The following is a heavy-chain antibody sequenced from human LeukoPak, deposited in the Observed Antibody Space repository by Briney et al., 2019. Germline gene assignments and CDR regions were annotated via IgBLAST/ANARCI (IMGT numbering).Heavy chain of an antibody. CDR1: GFTFSSYG. Sequence: SGGSLRLSCAASGFTFSSYGMHWVRQAPGKGLEWVAVIWYDGSNKYYAGSVKGRFTISRDNSKNTLYLQMNSLRAEDTAVYYCASLTGTTSLYYYGMDVWGKGTPVTVSS. D-gene: IGHD1-20*01. V-gene: IGHV3-33*01. J-gene: IGHJ6*04. CDR3: ASLTGTTSLYYYGMDV. CDR2: IWYDGSNK.